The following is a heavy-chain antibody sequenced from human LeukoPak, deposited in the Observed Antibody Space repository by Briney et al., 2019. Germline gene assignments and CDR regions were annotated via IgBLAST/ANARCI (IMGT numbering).Heavy chain of an antibody. D-gene: IGHD2-21*02. CDR3: ARGVVVTAIIDY. V-gene: IGHV3-30-3*01. CDR2: ISYDGSNK. J-gene: IGHJ4*02. Sequence: GGSLRLSCVASGFSFSTSWMHWVRQAPGKGLEWVAVISYDGSNKYYADSVKGRFTISRDNSKNTLYLQMNSLRAEDTVVYYCARGVVVTAIIDYWGQGTLVTVSS. CDR1: GFSFSTSW.